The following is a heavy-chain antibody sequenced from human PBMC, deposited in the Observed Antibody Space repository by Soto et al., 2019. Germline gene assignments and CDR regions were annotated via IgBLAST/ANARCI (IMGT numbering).Heavy chain of an antibody. CDR3: AFAGSGSYSNVADAFDI. CDR2: ISSSGTYI. CDR1: GFTFSSYS. V-gene: IGHV3-21*01. D-gene: IGHD3-10*01. Sequence: EVQLVESGGGLVKAGGSLRLSCAASGFTFSSYSMNWVRQAPGKGLEWVSSISSSGTYIYYADSVKGRFTISRDNAKNSLYLQMNSLRAEDTAVYYCAFAGSGSYSNVADAFDIWGQGTMVTVSS. J-gene: IGHJ3*02.